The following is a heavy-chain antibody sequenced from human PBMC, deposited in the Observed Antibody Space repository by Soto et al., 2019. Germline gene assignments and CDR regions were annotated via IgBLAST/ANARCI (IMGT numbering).Heavy chain of an antibody. V-gene: IGHV4-39*01. J-gene: IGHJ4*02. Sequence: SETLSLTCTVSGGSVSSGTYYWTWIRQPPGKGLEWIGNIYYRGNTYYNPSLQTRVTISVDTSKNQFSLKLSSVTAADTAVYYCARHRDIVVVVAAYDYWGQGTLVTVSS. CDR3: ARHRDIVVVVAAYDY. CDR1: GGSVSSGTYY. CDR2: IYYRGNT. D-gene: IGHD2-15*01.